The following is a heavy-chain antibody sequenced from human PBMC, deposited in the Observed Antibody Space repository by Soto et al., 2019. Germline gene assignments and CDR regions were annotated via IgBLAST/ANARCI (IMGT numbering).Heavy chain of an antibody. D-gene: IGHD3-3*01. V-gene: IGHV3-49*04. CDR1: GFTFGDYA. J-gene: IGHJ6*02. CDR3: YQYCDFWSGYYTGHYGMDV. CDR2: IRSKAYGGTT. Sequence: GGSLRLSCTASGFTFGDYAMSWVRQAPGKGLEWVGFIRSKAYGGTTEYAASVKGRFTISRDDSKSIAYLQMNSLKTEDTAVYYCYQYCDFWSGYYTGHYGMDVWGQGTTVTVSS.